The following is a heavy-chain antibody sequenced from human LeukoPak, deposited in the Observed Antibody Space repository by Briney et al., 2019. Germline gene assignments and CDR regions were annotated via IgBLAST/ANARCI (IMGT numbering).Heavy chain of an antibody. Sequence: ASVKVSCKASGGTFSSYTISWVRQDPGQGLEWMGRIIPILGIANYAQKFQGRVTITADKSTSTAYMELSSLRSEDTAVYYCAKEYYYDSSGLNWFDPWGQGTLVTVSS. V-gene: IGHV1-69*02. CDR1: GGTFSSYT. CDR3: AKEYYYDSSGLNWFDP. CDR2: IIPILGIA. J-gene: IGHJ5*02. D-gene: IGHD3-22*01.